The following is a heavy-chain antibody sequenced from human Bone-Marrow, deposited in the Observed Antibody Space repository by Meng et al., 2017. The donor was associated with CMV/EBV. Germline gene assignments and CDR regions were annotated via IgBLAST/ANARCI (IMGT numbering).Heavy chain of an antibody. CDR2: IKSKTDGGTT. J-gene: IGHJ6*02. D-gene: IGHD2-2*01. Sequence: GESLKISCAASGFTFSNAWMSWVRQAPGKGLEWVGRIKSKTDGGTTDYAAPVKGRFTISRDDSKNTLYLQMNSLKTEDTAVYYCTTATPSTPSRYCSSSSCYYYYYYDMDVWGQATTVTVSS. V-gene: IGHV3-15*01. CDR3: TTATPSTPSRYCSSSSCYYYYYYDMDV. CDR1: GFTFSNAW.